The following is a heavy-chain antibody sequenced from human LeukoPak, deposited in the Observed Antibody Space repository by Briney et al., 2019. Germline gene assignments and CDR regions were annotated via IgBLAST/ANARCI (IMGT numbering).Heavy chain of an antibody. Sequence: PSETLSLTCTASGGSISSYYWSWIRQPPGKGLEWIGYIYYSGSTNYNPSLKSRVTISVDTSKNQFSLKLSSVTAADTAVYYCARETSLMGATVGSAFDIWGQGTMVTVSS. D-gene: IGHD1-26*01. CDR2: IYYSGST. CDR1: GGSISSYY. J-gene: IGHJ3*02. V-gene: IGHV4-59*01. CDR3: ARETSLMGATVGSAFDI.